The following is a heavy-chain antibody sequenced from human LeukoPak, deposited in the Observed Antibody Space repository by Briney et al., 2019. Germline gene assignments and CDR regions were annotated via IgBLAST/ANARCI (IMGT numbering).Heavy chain of an antibody. J-gene: IGHJ4*02. CDR2: ISAYNGNT. CDR1: GYTFTSYG. V-gene: IGHV1-18*01. D-gene: IGHD5-18*01. Sequence: ASVKVSCKASGYTFTSYGISWVRQAPGQGLEWMGWISAYNGNTNYAQKLQGRVTMATDTSTSTAYMELRSLRSDDTAVYYCARDREYSYGNPIDYWGQGTLVTVSS. CDR3: ARDREYSYGNPIDY.